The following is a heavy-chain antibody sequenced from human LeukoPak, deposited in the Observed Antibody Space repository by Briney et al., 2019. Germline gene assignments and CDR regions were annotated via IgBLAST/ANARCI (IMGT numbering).Heavy chain of an antibody. CDR2: ISSSGSTI. Sequence: GGSLRLSCAASGFTFSSYEMNWVRRAPGKGLEWVSYISSSGSTIYYADSVKGRFTISRDNAKNSLYLQMNSLRAEDTAVYYCARDTVDIVVVPAAMGFFDYWGQGTLVTVSS. CDR1: GFTFSSYE. D-gene: IGHD2-2*01. V-gene: IGHV3-48*03. CDR3: ARDTVDIVVVPAAMGFFDY. J-gene: IGHJ4*02.